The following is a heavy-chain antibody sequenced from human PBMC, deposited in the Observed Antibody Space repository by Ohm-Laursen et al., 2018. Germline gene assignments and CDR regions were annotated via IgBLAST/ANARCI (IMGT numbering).Heavy chain of an antibody. V-gene: IGHV3-23*01. J-gene: IGHJ4*02. CDR1: GFTFSSYS. CDR2: ISGSGGST. Sequence: SLRLSCTASGFTFSSYSMNWVRQAPGKGLEWVSAISGSGGSTYYADSVKGRFTISRDNSKNTLYLQMNSLRAEDTAVYYCAKDVDPGQWLVLGGFDYWGQGTLVTVSS. CDR3: AKDVDPGQWLVLGGFDY. D-gene: IGHD6-19*01.